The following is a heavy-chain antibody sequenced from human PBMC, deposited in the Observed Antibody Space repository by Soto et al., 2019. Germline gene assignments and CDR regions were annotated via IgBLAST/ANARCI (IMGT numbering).Heavy chain of an antibody. Sequence: EVQLVESGGGLVKPGWSLRLSCIGSGFSFSAYNMNWVLQAPGKGLEWVSSIKVGSSRIYQPDSMKGRFTISRDDARNSVYLQINSLRAEDTALYFCVRSPKIGVRGAFWGRGTQVTVSS. J-gene: IGHJ1*01. CDR2: IKVGSSRI. CDR3: VRSPKIGVRGAF. D-gene: IGHD3-16*01. V-gene: IGHV3-21*02. CDR1: GFSFSAYN.